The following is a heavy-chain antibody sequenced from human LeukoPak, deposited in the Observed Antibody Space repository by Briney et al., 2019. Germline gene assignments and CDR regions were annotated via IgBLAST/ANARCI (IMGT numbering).Heavy chain of an antibody. CDR1: GYTFTSYY. D-gene: IGHD3-22*01. Sequence: ASVKVSCKASGYTFTSYYMHWVRQAPGQGLEWMGIINPSGGSTSYAQKFQGRVTMTRDMSTSTVYMELSSLRSGDTAVYYCARGYYDNSGIPARGAFDIWGQGTMVTVSS. J-gene: IGHJ3*02. CDR3: ARGYYDNSGIPARGAFDI. V-gene: IGHV1-46*01. CDR2: INPSGGST.